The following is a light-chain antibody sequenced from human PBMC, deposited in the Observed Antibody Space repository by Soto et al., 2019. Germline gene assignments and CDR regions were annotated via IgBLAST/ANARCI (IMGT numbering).Light chain of an antibody. V-gene: IGKV1-39*01. J-gene: IGKJ1*01. CDR3: QRTYSPPWT. CDR1: QNIRSY. Sequence: DIQMTQSPSSLSASVGDRVTITCRASQNIRSYVNWYQQKEGKAPNXLIYAAASLQSGVPSRFRGFGAGTDFTITLTSLQAEDCDTYYCQRTYSPPWTFGQGTKVDIK. CDR2: AAA.